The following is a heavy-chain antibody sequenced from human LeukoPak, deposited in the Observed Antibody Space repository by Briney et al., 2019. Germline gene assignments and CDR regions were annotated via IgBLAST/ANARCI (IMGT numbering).Heavy chain of an antibody. D-gene: IGHD3-22*01. J-gene: IGHJ4*02. CDR1: GVSISSGGYY. Sequence: PSETLSLTCTVSGVSISSGGYYWSWIRQHPGKGLEWIGYIYYSGSTYYNPSLKSRVTISVDTSKNQFSLRLSSVTAADTAVYYCAREGIYYDSSGYYRYYFDYWGQGTLVTVSS. V-gene: IGHV4-31*03. CDR2: IYYSGST. CDR3: AREGIYYDSSGYYRYYFDY.